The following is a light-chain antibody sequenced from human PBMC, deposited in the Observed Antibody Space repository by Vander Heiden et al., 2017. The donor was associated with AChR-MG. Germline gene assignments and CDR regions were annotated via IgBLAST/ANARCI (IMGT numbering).Light chain of an antibody. CDR2: GNN. V-gene: IGLV1-40*01. CDR3: QSFDLSLSASV. J-gene: IGLJ3*02. CDR1: SSNIGGGYD. Sequence: QSVLTQPPSVSGAPGPTVTISCTGRSSNIGGGYDVHWYQQFPGTAPKVLISGNNNRPSGVPDRFSATKSGTSASLAITGLQAEDEADYYCQSFDLSLSASVFGGGTRLTVL.